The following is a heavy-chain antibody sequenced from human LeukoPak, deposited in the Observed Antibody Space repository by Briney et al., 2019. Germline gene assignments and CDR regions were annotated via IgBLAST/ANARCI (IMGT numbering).Heavy chain of an antibody. CDR3: TTDRGIAVRPLFDY. Sequence: SGGSLRLSCAASGFTFSSYWMSWVRQAPGKGLEWVANIKQDGSEKYYVDSVKGRFTISRDNAKNSLYLQMNSLQTEDTAVYYCTTDRGIAVRPLFDYWGQGTLVTVSS. J-gene: IGHJ4*02. V-gene: IGHV3-7*03. CDR2: IKQDGSEK. CDR1: GFTFSSYW. D-gene: IGHD6-19*01.